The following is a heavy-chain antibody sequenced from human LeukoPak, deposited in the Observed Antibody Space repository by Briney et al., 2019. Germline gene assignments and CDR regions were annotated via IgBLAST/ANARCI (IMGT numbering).Heavy chain of an antibody. V-gene: IGHV4-34*01. CDR1: GGSFSGYY. Sequence: SETLSLTCVVYGGSFSGYYWSWLRQPPGKGLEWIGEINHSGSTKYNPSLTSRVTISVDTSKNQFSLKLSSVTAADTAVYYCARRGGWCSSTSCPIAFDYWGQGTLVTVSS. CDR3: ARRGGWCSSTSCPIAFDY. J-gene: IGHJ4*02. CDR2: INHSGST. D-gene: IGHD2-2*01.